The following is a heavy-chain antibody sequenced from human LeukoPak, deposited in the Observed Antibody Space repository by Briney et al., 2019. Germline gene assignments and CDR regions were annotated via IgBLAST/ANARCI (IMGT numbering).Heavy chain of an antibody. Sequence: PSETLSLTRTVSGGSISSYYWSWIRQPPGKGLEWIGYIYYSGSTNYNPSLKSRVTISVDTSKNQFSLKLSSVTAADTAVYYCARWAGEDFDYWGQGTLVTVSS. CDR3: ARWAGEDFDY. V-gene: IGHV4-59*01. CDR1: GGSISSYY. D-gene: IGHD1-26*01. CDR2: IYYSGST. J-gene: IGHJ4*02.